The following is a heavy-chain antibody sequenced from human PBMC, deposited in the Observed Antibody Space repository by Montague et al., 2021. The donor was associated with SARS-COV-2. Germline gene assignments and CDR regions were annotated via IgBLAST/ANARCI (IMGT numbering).Heavy chain of an antibody. CDR1: GGSLNNYF. V-gene: IGHV4-59*08. Sequence: SETLSLTCTVSGGSLNNYFWSWIRQPPGKGLEWVGYISDSGSTKYNPSLQSRVTISVDTARNQFSLKLLSVTAADTAFYYRARVDGSGPGEYWGQGILVSVSS. CDR2: ISDSGST. CDR3: ARVDGSGPGEY. D-gene: IGHD3-22*01. J-gene: IGHJ4*02.